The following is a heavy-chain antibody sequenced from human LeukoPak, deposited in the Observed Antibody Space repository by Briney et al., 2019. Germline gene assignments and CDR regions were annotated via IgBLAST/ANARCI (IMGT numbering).Heavy chain of an antibody. V-gene: IGHV1-24*01. CDR1: GYTLTELS. CDR3: AREPGGAAPINWFDP. CDR2: FDPEDGET. Sequence: ASVKVSCKVSGYTLTELSMHWVRQAPGKGLEWMGGFDPEDGETIYAQKFQGRVTITADESTSTAYMELSSLRSEDTAVYYCAREPGGAAPINWFDPWGQGTLVTVSS. D-gene: IGHD6-25*01. J-gene: IGHJ5*02.